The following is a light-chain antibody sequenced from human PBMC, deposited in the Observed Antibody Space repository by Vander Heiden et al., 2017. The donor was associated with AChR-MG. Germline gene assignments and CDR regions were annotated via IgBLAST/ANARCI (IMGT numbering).Light chain of an antibody. CDR3: SSYASSGTYV. Sequence: QSALTQPASVPGSPGQSITISCTGTSNDVGGYNDDSWCQQHPGEAPNLMIYDVNSRPSGISDRFSGSKSGNAASLAISGLQAEDEADYYCSSYASSGTYVFGTGTRVTVL. J-gene: IGLJ1*01. CDR2: DVN. V-gene: IGLV2-14*01. CDR1: SNDVGGYND.